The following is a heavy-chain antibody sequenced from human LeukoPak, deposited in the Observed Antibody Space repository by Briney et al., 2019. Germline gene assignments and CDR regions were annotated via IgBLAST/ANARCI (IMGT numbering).Heavy chain of an antibody. CDR3: GREGGVGPTAPPDYYSYKMDV. J-gene: IGHJ6*03. CDR2: ISPYTTKT. V-gene: IGHV1-18*01. CDR1: GYTFLSYG. Sequence: GASVKVSCKASGYTFLSYGITWVPQAPGQGLEWMGWISPYTTKTNYAQSPQGRVNMTTDPSTHIAYMELRRLISAHTAVYYCGREGGVGPTAPPDYYSYKMDVWGKGSTVTVSS. D-gene: IGHD1-26*01.